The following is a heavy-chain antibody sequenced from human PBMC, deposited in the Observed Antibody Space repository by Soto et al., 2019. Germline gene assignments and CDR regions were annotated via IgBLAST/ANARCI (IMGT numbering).Heavy chain of an antibody. CDR1: GFTFSSYW. V-gene: IGHV3-74*01. CDR2: INSDGSST. CDR3: ARDHWEWLPFLGYYYGMDV. J-gene: IGHJ6*02. D-gene: IGHD3-3*01. Sequence: GGSLRLSCAASGFTFSSYWMHWVRQAPGKGLVWVSRINSDGSSTSYADSVKGRFTISRDNAKNTLYLQMNSLRAEDTAVYYCARDHWEWLPFLGYYYGMDVWGQGTTVTVSS.